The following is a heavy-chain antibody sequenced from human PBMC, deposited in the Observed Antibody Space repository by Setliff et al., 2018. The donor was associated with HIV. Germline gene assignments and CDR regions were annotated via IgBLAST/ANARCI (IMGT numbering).Heavy chain of an antibody. J-gene: IGHJ4*02. CDR1: GDSIGSNTFY. V-gene: IGHV4-39*01. CDR3: ARHRASSSGFPLGF. D-gene: IGHD6-6*01. Sequence: SETLSLTCSVYGDSIGSNTFYWGWLRQPPGKEPEWIGSINHSGNTYYYPSLKSRVTMSVDTSKNQFSLRLSSVTATDTAVYYCARHRASSSGFPLGFWGQGILVTVSS. CDR2: INHSGNT.